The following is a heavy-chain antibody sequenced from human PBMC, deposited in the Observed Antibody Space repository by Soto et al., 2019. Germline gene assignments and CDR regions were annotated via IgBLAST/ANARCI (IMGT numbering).Heavy chain of an antibody. CDR3: ARADPAAAVSGMDV. CDR2: IYYSGST. D-gene: IGHD6-13*01. J-gene: IGHJ6*02. CDR1: GGSISSGGYY. Sequence: SETLSLTCTVSGGSISSGGYYWSWIRQHPGKGLEWIGYIYYSGSTYYNPSLKSRVTISVDTSKNQFSLKLSSVTAADTAVYYCARADPAAAVSGMDVWGQGTTVTVSS. V-gene: IGHV4-31*03.